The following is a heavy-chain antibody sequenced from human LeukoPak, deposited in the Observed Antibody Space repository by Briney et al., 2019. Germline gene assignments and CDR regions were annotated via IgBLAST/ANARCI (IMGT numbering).Heavy chain of an antibody. CDR2: FDPEDGET. CDR1: GYTLTELS. Sequence: VASVKVSCKVSGYTLTELSMHWVRQAPGKGLEWMGGFDPEDGETIYAQKFQGRVTMTEDTSTDTAYMELSSLRSEDTAVYYCATGLYSYGLFDYWGQGTLVTVSS. J-gene: IGHJ4*02. CDR3: ATGLYSYGLFDY. V-gene: IGHV1-24*01. D-gene: IGHD5-18*01.